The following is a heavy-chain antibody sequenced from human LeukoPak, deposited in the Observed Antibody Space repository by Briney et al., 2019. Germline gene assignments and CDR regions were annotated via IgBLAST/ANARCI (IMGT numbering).Heavy chain of an antibody. Sequence: ASVKVSCKASCYTFNKHGVTWVRQAHGQGLEWMGWISAYNGDTKYGQKFQGRVTLITDTSASTAYMELRSLRSDDTAVYYCARDPSNASGWSPYFDYWGQGALVTVSS. V-gene: IGHV1-18*04. D-gene: IGHD6-19*01. J-gene: IGHJ4*02. CDR2: ISAYNGDT. CDR3: ARDPSNASGWSPYFDY. CDR1: CYTFNKHG.